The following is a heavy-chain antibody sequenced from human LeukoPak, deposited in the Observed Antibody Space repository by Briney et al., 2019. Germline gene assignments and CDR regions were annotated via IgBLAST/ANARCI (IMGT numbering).Heavy chain of an antibody. V-gene: IGHV4-39*01. D-gene: IGHD3-3*01. CDR2: IYYSGST. J-gene: IGHJ5*02. CDR1: GGSISSSSYS. CDR3: ARPHGDFWSGYYVGSYWFDP. Sequence: PSETLSLTCTVSGGSISSSSYSWGWIRQPPGKGLEWIGSIYYSGSTYYNPSLKSRVTISVDTSKNQFSLKLSSVTAADTAVYYCARPHGDFWSGYYVGSYWFDPWGQGTLVTVSS.